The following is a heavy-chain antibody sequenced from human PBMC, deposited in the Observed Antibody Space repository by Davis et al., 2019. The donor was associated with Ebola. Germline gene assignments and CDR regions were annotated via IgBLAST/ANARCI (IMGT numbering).Heavy chain of an antibody. CDR1: EYTLTELS. J-gene: IGHJ4*02. CDR3: AIGGRAGGFDY. CDR2: FDPEDGER. V-gene: IGHV1-24*01. Sequence: ASVKVSCKVSEYTLTELSIHWVRQAPGKGLEWLGRFDPEDGERIYAQKFQGRVTMTDDTSTDTAYMKLTSLRSEDTAVYYCAIGGRAGGFDYWGQGTLVTVSS.